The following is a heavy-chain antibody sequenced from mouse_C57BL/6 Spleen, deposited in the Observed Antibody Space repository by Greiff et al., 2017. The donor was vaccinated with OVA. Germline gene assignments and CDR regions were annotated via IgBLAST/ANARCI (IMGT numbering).Heavy chain of an antibody. Sequence: QVQLKESGAELVRPGASVTLSCKASGYTFTDYEMHWVKQTPVHGLEWIGAIDPETGGTAYNQKFKGKAILTADKSSSTAYMELRSLTSEDSAVYYCTREGLRQDAMDYWGQGTSVTVSS. CDR3: TREGLRQDAMDY. V-gene: IGHV1-15*01. D-gene: IGHD2-4*01. CDR2: IDPETGGT. J-gene: IGHJ4*01. CDR1: GYTFTDYE.